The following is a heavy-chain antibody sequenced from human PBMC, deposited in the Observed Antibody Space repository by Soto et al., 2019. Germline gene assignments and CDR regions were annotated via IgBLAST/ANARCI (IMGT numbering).Heavy chain of an antibody. CDR2: IYWDDDK. V-gene: IGHV2-5*02. CDR3: AHRRSTYYYDSTFDP. Sequence: QSGLAGEPPQTLTLPCTFSGFSLSTSGVGVGWIRQPPGKALEWLALIYWDDDKRYSPSLKSRLTITKDTSKNQVVLTMTNMDPVDTATYYCAHRRSTYYYDSTFDPWGQGTLVTVSS. J-gene: IGHJ5*02. D-gene: IGHD3-22*01. CDR1: GFSLSTSGVG.